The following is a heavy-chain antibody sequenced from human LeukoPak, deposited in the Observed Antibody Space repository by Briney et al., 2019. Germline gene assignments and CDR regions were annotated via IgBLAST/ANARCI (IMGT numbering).Heavy chain of an antibody. CDR2: MNPSGST. J-gene: IGHJ6*02. D-gene: IGHD5-18*01. V-gene: IGHV4-34*01. CDR1: GGSFSGYY. CDR3: ARGVDTAMVARYFRDYYGMDV. Sequence: SETLSLTCAVYGGSFSGYYWTWIRQTPGKGLEWIGEMNPSGSTNYNPSLKSRVTISVDTSKNQFSLKLSSVTAADTAVYYCARGVDTAMVARYFRDYYGMDVWGQGTTVTVSS.